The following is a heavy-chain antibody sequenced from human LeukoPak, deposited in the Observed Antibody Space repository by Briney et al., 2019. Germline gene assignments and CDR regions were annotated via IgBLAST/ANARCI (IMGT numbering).Heavy chain of an antibody. V-gene: IGHV1-8*01. Sequence: ASVKVSCKASGYTFTSYDINWVRQATGQGLEWMGWMNPNSGNTGYAQKFQGRVTMTTDTSTSTAYMELRSLRSDDTAVYYCARSEGSFFDYWGQGTLVTVSS. CDR2: MNPNSGNT. CDR3: ARSEGSFFDY. J-gene: IGHJ4*02. CDR1: GYTFTSYD.